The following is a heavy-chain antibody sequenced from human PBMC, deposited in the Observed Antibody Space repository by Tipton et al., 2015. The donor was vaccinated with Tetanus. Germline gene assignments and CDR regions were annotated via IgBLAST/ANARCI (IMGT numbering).Heavy chain of an antibody. J-gene: IGHJ6*02. V-gene: IGHV3-23*01. CDR3: ARRSLTNYGLDV. CDR2: ISGSGVNT. Sequence: SLRLSCAASGFSFDKYGMSWVRQAPGKGLEWVSAISGSGVNTHYADSAKGRFTISRDHAKNTVYLQMNSLRAEDTAVYFCARRSLTNYGLDVWGQGTPVTVSS. CDR1: GFSFDKYG. D-gene: IGHD1-1*01.